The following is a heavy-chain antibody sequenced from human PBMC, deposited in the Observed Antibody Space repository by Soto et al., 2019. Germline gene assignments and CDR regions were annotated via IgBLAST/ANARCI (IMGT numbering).Heavy chain of an antibody. CDR1: GGSISSSSYY. D-gene: IGHD6-19*01. CDR2: IYYSGST. V-gene: IGHV4-39*01. J-gene: IGHJ4*02. Sequence: PSETLSLTCTVSGGSISSSSYYWGWIRQPPGKGLEWIGSIYYSGSTYYNPSLKSRVTISVDTSKNQFPLKLSSVTAADTAVYYCARQSSGWLGDYWGQGTLVTVSS. CDR3: ARQSSGWLGDY.